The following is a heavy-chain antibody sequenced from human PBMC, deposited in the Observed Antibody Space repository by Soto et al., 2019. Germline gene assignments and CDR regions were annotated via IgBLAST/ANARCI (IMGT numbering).Heavy chain of an antibody. D-gene: IGHD2-2*02. CDR3: ARDFRYCSSTSCYTPHYYYYYYMDV. CDR1: GFTFSSYG. CDR2: IWYDGSNK. V-gene: IGHV3-33*01. J-gene: IGHJ6*03. Sequence: GGSLRLSCAASGFTFSSYGMHWVRQAPGKGLEWVAVIWYDGSNKYYADSVKGRFTISRDNSKNTLYLQMNSLRAEDTAVYYCARDFRYCSSTSCYTPHYYYYYYMDVWGKGTTVTVSS.